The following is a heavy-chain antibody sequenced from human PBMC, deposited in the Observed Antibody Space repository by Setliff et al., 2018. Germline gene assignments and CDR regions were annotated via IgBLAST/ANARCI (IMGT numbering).Heavy chain of an antibody. J-gene: IGHJ5*01. CDR2: INPDSGDT. CDR3: TRSSSYGMRYWFDS. Sequence: ASVKVSCKVSGSSLTGHNLHWVRQAPGQGLEWMGWINPDSGDTHSPQKFQGRVTMTRDTSMSTVYMELTRLTSDDTAVYYCTRSSSYGMRYWFDSWGQGPLVTAPQ. CDR1: GSSLTGHN. V-gene: IGHV1-2*02. D-gene: IGHD2-2*01.